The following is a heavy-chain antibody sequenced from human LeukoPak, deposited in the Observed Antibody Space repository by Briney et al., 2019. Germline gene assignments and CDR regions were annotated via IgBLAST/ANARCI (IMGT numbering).Heavy chain of an antibody. V-gene: IGHV7-4-1*02. J-gene: IGHJ6*02. CDR2: INTNTGNP. Sequence: GASVKVSCKASGYTFTSYGISWVRQAPGQGLEWMAWINTNTGNPTYAQGFTGRFVFSLDTSVSTGYLQISSLKAEDTAVYYCVRNYYHGMDVWGQGTTVTVSS. CDR3: VRNYYHGMDV. CDR1: GYTFTSYG.